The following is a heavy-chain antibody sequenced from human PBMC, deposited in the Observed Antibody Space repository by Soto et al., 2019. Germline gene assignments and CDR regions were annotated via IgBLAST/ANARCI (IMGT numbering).Heavy chain of an antibody. D-gene: IGHD2-15*01. CDR1: GGSISGYY. J-gene: IGHJ4*02. V-gene: IGHV4-59*01. CDR3: ARLGYCSAIRCLDDY. Sequence: PSETLSLTCTVSGGSISGYYWGWIRQPPGKGLEWIGFMYYSGNTNYNPSLKSRVTMSVDTSKNQFSLKLSSVTAADTAVYYCARLGYCSAIRCLDDYWGQGTLVTVSS. CDR2: MYYSGNT.